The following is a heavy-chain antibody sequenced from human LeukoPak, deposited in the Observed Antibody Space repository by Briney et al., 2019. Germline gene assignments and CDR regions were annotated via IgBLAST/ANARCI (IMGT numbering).Heavy chain of an antibody. Sequence: GRSLRLSCAASGFTFSSYAMHWVRQAPGKGLEWVAVISYDGSNKYYADSVKGRFTISRDNSKNTLYLQMISLRAEDTAVYYCAKVAQYYYGPETYYFFEQWGQGTPVTASS. V-gene: IGHV3-30*04. CDR1: GFTFSSYA. J-gene: IGHJ4*02. D-gene: IGHD3-10*01. CDR3: AKVAQYYYGPETYYFFEQ. CDR2: ISYDGSNK.